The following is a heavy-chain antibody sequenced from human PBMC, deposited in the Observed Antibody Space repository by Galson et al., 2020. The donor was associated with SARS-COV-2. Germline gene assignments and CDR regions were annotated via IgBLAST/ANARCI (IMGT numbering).Heavy chain of an antibody. D-gene: IGHD4-4*01. V-gene: IGHV3-9*01. J-gene: IGHJ6*02. CDR2: ISWNTGSR. CDR3: AKGRAVTGNNYNKNGMDV. CDR1: GFTFDDYA. Sequence: GGSLRLSCVASGFTFDDYAMHWVRQAPGKGLEWVSSISWNTGSRDYADSVKGRFTISRDNAKNSLYLQLNSLRAEDTALYFCAKGRAVTGNNYNKNGMDVWGQGTTVTGSS.